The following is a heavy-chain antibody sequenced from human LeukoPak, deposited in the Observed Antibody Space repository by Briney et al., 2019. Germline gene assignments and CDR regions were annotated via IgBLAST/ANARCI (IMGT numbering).Heavy chain of an antibody. V-gene: IGHV3-20*04. J-gene: IGHJ6*03. CDR2: INWNGGST. CDR3: ARVGCSSTSCYMYYYYYMDV. Sequence: GGSLRLSCAASGFTFDDYGMSWVRQAPGKGLEWVSGINWNGGSTGYADSVKGRFTISRDNAKNSLYLQMNSLRAEDTALYYCARVGCSSTSCYMYYYYYMDVWGKGTTVTVSS. CDR1: GFTFDDYG. D-gene: IGHD2-2*02.